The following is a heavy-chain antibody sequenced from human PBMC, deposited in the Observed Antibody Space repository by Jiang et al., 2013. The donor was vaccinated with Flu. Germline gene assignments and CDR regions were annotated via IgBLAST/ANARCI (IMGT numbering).Heavy chain of an antibody. CDR3: AKGAREPQS. V-gene: IGHV3-11*01. J-gene: IGHJ1*01. CDR2: ISGSGSDI. Sequence: QLLESGGGLVKPGGSLRLSCAASGFTFSDSYMSWVRQAPGEGLEWVSYISGSGSDIEYADSVKGRFTSSRDNAKNSLYLQMDNLRAEDTAIYYCAKGAREPQSWGQGTLVTVSS. CDR1: GFTFSDSY.